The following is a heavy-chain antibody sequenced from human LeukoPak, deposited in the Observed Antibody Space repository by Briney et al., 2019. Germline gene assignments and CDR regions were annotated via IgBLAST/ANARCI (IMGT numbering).Heavy chain of an antibody. CDR2: ISSSSSYI. CDR1: GFTFSSYS. J-gene: IGHJ4*02. D-gene: IGHD1-26*01. Sequence: GGSLRLSCAASGFTFSSYSMNWVRQAPGKGLEWVSSISSSSSYIYYADSVKGRFTISRDNAKNSLYLQMNSLRAEDTAVYYCARDHGWWELRGYPMDCWGQGTLVTVSS. V-gene: IGHV3-21*01. CDR3: ARDHGWWELRGYPMDC.